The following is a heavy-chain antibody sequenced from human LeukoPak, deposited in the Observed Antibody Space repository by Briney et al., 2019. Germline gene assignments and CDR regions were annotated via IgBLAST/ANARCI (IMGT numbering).Heavy chain of an antibody. D-gene: IGHD5-18*01. CDR3: ARDQSRIQLWTDAFDI. V-gene: IGHV1-2*02. CDR1: GYTFTGYY. Sequence: ASVKVSCKASGYTFTGYYMHWVRQAPGQGLEWMGWINPNSGGTNYAQKFQGRVTMTRDTSISTAYMELSRLRSDDTAVYYCARDQSRIQLWTDAFDIWGQGTMVTVSS. J-gene: IGHJ3*02. CDR2: INPNSGGT.